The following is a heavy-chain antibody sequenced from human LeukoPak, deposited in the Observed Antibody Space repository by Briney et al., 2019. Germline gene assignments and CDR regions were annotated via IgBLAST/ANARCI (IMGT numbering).Heavy chain of an antibody. J-gene: IGHJ4*02. D-gene: IGHD6-13*01. V-gene: IGHV4-38-2*01. CDR2: IHYPEST. Sequence: SETLSLTCAVSGFSISSGYFWGWIRRPPGKGLEWIGTIHYPESTYYNPSLNSRLTISIDTSKNHFSLKLSSVTAADTALYYCARGRGCQVGTRWHPDTHHDYWGQGILVTVSS. CDR3: ARGRGCQVGTRWHPDTHHDY. CDR1: GFSISSGYF.